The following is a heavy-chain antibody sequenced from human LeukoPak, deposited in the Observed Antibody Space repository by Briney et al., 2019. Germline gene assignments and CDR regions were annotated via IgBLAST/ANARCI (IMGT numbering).Heavy chain of an antibody. CDR1: GGSISSSSYY. Sequence: PSETLSLTCTVSGGSISSSSYYWGWIRQPPGKGLEWIGEVNHSGSTNYNPSLKSRVSISADTSKNQFSLKLNSVTAADTAVYYCARARGEVAVDYWGQGTLVTVSS. J-gene: IGHJ4*02. CDR2: VNHSGST. V-gene: IGHV4-39*07. D-gene: IGHD6-19*01. CDR3: ARARGEVAVDY.